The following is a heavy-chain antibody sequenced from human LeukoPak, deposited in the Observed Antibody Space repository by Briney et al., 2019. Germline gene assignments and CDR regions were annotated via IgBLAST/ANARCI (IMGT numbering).Heavy chain of an antibody. D-gene: IGHD3-22*01. V-gene: IGHV1-18*01. CDR1: GYTFTSYG. Sequence: ASVKVSCKASGYTFTSYGISWVRQAPGQGLEWMGWISAYNGNTNYAQKLQGRVTMTTDTSTSTAYMELRSLRSDDTAVYYCARDPWYYYDSSGYYYDGLLYYYYGMDVWGQGTTVTVSS. J-gene: IGHJ6*02. CDR2: ISAYNGNT. CDR3: ARDPWYYYDSSGYYYDGLLYYYYGMDV.